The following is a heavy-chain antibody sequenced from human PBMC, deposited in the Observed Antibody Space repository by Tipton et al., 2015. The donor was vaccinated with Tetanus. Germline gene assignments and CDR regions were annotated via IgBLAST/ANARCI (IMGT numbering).Heavy chain of an antibody. J-gene: IGHJ4*02. CDR3: ARQILRGYSYGPLYPEDY. Sequence: TLSLTCTVSGGSISSSSYYWGWIRQPPGKGLEWIGSIYYSGSTYYNPSLKSRVTISVDTSKNQFSLKLSSVTAADTAVYYCARQILRGYSYGPLYPEDYWGQGTLVTVSS. V-gene: IGHV4-39*01. D-gene: IGHD5-18*01. CDR2: IYYSGST. CDR1: GGSISSSSYY.